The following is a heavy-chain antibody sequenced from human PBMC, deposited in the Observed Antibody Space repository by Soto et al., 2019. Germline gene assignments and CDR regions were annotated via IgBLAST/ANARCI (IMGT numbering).Heavy chain of an antibody. J-gene: IGHJ3*01. Sequence: ASVKVSCKASGYIFSSFYINWVRQAPGQGLEWMGWSSGYSGNSKYAQKFQGRVTMTTDTSTNTGYMEMRSLTSDDTAVYYCARDIFGHVDAFDLWGQGTMVTVSS. V-gene: IGHV1-18*01. CDR1: GYIFSSFY. CDR3: ARDIFGHVDAFDL. D-gene: IGHD3-3*02. CDR2: SSGYSGNS.